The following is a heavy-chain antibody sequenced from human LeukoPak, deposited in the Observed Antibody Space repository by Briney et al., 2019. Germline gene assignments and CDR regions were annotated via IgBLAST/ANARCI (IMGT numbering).Heavy chain of an antibody. V-gene: IGHV4-30-2*01. CDR2: IYHSGST. D-gene: IGHD6-6*01. J-gene: IGHJ3*02. CDR1: GGSISSGGYY. Sequence: SETLSLTCTVSGGSISSGGYYWSWIRQPPGKGLEWIGYIYHSGSTYYNPSLKSRVTISVDRSKNQFSLKLSSVTAADTAVYYCARVEQLASGGAFDIWGQGTMVTVSS. CDR3: ARVEQLASGGAFDI.